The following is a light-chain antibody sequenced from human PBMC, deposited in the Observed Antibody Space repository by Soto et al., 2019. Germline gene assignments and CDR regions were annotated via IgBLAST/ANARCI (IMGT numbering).Light chain of an antibody. V-gene: IGLV1-40*01. J-gene: IGLJ1*01. CDR1: SSNIGAGYD. CDR3: HSYDCSLSGYV. Sequence: QSVLTQPPSVSGAPGQRVTISCTGSSSNIGAGYDVHWYQQLPGTAPKLLIYGNSNRPSGVPDRFSGSKSGTSASLAITGLQAEDEADYSCHSYDCSLSGYVFRTGTKVTVL. CDR2: GNS.